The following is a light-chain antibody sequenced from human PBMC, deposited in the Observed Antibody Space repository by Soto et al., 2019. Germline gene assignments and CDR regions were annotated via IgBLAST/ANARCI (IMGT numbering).Light chain of an antibody. CDR3: QHYGGMWA. J-gene: IGKJ1*01. V-gene: IGKV1-5*01. Sequence: DIQMTKSPSTVSASVRDRVTITCRASQSISNRLAWYQQKPGKAPKVVIYDASSLESGVPSRFSGSGSGTEFILTINSLQPDDFATYCCQHYGGMWAVGQGTKVDIK. CDR1: QSISNR. CDR2: DAS.